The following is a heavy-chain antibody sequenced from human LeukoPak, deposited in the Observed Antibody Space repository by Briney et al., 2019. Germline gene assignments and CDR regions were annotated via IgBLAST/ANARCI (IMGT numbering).Heavy chain of an antibody. J-gene: IGHJ5*02. V-gene: IGHV3-30*02. CDR2: IRYDGSNK. Sequence: AGGSLRLSCAASGFTFSSYGVHWVRQAPGKGLEWVAFIRYDGSNKYYADSVKGRFTISRDNSKNTLYLQMNSLRAEDTAVYYCVKDLVGYQLSMNWFDPWGQGTLVTVSS. CDR3: VKDLVGYQLSMNWFDP. D-gene: IGHD2-2*01. CDR1: GFTFSSYG.